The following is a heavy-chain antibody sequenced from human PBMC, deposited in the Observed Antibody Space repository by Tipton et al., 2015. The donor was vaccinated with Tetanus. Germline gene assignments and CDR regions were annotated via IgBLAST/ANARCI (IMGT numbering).Heavy chain of an antibody. CDR3: ARSACSGGSCYDIVVVTAIPDY. D-gene: IGHD2-21*02. Sequence: TLSLTCAVYGGSFSGYYWSWIRQPPGKGLEWIGEINHSGSTNYNPSLKSRVTISVDTSKNQFSLKLSSVTAADTAVYYCARSACSGGSCYDIVVVTAIPDYWGQGTLVTVSS. CDR1: GGSFSGYY. CDR2: INHSGST. V-gene: IGHV4-34*01. J-gene: IGHJ4*02.